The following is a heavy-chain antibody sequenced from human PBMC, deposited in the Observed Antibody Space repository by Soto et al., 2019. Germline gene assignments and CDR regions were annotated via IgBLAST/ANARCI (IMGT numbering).Heavy chain of an antibody. CDR3: AREGYGDSTYFGY. CDR1: GGSISSGGYY. J-gene: IGHJ4*02. Sequence: SETLSLTCTVSGGSISSGGYYWSWIRQHPGKGLEWIGYTYYSGSTYYNPSLKSRVTISVDTSKNQFSLKLSSVTAADTAVYYCAREGYGDSTYFGYWGQGTLVTVSS. CDR2: TYYSGST. V-gene: IGHV4-31*03. D-gene: IGHD4-17*01.